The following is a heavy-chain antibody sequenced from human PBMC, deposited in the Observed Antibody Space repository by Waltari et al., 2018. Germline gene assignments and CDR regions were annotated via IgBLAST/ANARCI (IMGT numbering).Heavy chain of an antibody. CDR2: IIPIFGTA. CDR3: ARDCSSTSCYYGMDV. V-gene: IGHV1-69*05. J-gene: IGHJ6*02. Sequence: QVQLVQSGAEVKKPGSSVKVSCKASGGTVSRYAISWVRQAPGQGLEWMGGIIPIFGTANCAQKFQGRVTITTDESTSTAYMELSSLRSEDTAVYYCARDCSSTSCYYGMDVWGQGTTVTVSS. D-gene: IGHD2-2*01. CDR1: GGTVSRYA.